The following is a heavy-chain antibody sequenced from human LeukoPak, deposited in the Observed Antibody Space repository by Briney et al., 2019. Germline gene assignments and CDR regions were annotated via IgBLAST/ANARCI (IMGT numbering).Heavy chain of an antibody. V-gene: IGHV4-34*01. CDR2: INHSGST. Sequence: SETLSLTCAVYGGSFSGYCWSWIRQPPGKGLEWIGEINHSGSTNYNPSLKSRVTISVDTSKNQFSLKLSSVTAADTAVYYCARVRSIVVVPAAISSNWFDPWGQGTLVTVSS. D-gene: IGHD2-2*01. J-gene: IGHJ5*02. CDR1: GGSFSGYC. CDR3: ARVRSIVVVPAAISSNWFDP.